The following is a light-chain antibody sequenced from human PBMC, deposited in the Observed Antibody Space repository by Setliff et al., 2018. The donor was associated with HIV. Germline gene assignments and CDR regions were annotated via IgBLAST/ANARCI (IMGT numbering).Light chain of an antibody. CDR1: SSDVGGYNY. J-gene: IGLJ2*01. CDR2: EVS. CDR3: TPYSTSSTPSVV. Sequence: QSALTQPASVSGSPGQSITISCTGTSSDVGGYNYVSWYQHHPGKAPKLMIYEVSNRPSGVSNRFSGSKSGNTASLTISGLQAEDEADYYCTPYSTSSTPSVVFGGGTKVTVL. V-gene: IGLV2-14*01.